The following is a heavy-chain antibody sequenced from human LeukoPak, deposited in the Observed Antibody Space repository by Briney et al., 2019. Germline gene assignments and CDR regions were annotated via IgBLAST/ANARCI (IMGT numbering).Heavy chain of an antibody. CDR3: AKETASGYGAFDV. V-gene: IGHV3-23*01. CDR1: GFTFSNYA. D-gene: IGHD3-22*01. CDR2: IRGSGAST. Sequence: GGSLRLSCAASGFTFSNYAMSWVRQAPGKGLEWVSGIRGSGASTYYADSVKGRFSISRDTFNNTLYLQMNSLRAEDTAVYYCAKETASGYGAFDVWGQGTMVTVSS. J-gene: IGHJ3*01.